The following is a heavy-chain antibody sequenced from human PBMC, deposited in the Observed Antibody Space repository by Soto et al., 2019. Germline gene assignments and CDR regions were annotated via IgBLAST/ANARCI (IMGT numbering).Heavy chain of an antibody. V-gene: IGHV1-18*01. J-gene: IGHJ4*02. Sequence: ASVKVSCKASGYTFTSYGISWVRQAPGQGLEWMGWISAYNGNTNYAQKLQGRVTMTTDTSTSTAYMELRSLRSDDTAVYYCARDSEVVAATGRDFDYWGQGTLVTVSS. CDR3: ARDSEVVAATGRDFDY. D-gene: IGHD2-15*01. CDR1: GYTFTSYG. CDR2: ISAYNGNT.